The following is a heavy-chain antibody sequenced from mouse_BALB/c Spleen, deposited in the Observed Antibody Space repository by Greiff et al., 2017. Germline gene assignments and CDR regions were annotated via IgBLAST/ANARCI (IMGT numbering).Heavy chain of an antibody. V-gene: IGHV2-6-7*01. J-gene: IGHJ4*01. CDR3: ARDNYGSSYGYAMDY. D-gene: IGHD1-1*01. CDR1: GFSLTGYG. Sequence: VQLQQSGPGLVAPSQSLSITCTVSGFSLTGYGVNWVRQPPGKGLEWLGMIWGDGSTDYNSALKSRLSISKDNSKSQVFLKMNSLQTDDTARYYCARDNYGSSYGYAMDYWGQGTSVTVSS. CDR2: IWGDGST.